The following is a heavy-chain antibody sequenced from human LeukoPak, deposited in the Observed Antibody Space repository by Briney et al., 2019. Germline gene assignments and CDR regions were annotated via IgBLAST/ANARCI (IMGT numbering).Heavy chain of an antibody. V-gene: IGHV3-48*02. CDR3: ARDYYDRFGLDY. J-gene: IGHJ4*02. CDR2: ISSSSSTI. D-gene: IGHD3-22*01. Sequence: GGSLRLSCAASGSTFSSYSVNWVRQAPGKGVEWVSYISSSSSTIYYADSVKGRFTISRDNAKNSLYLQMNSLRDEDTAVYYCARDYYDRFGLDYWGQGTLVTVSS. CDR1: GSTFSSYS.